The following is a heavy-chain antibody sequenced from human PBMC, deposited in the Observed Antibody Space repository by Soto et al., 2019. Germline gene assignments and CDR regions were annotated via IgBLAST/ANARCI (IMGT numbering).Heavy chain of an antibody. CDR2: IWYDGSNK. CDR3: ARDPSVAATGTFDY. J-gene: IGHJ4*02. D-gene: IGHD2-15*01. V-gene: IGHV3-33*01. Sequence: QVQLVESGGGVVQPGRSLRLSCAASGFTFSSYGMHWVRQAPGKGLEWVAVIWYDGSNKYYAYSVKGRFTISRDNSKNTLYLQMTSLRDEDTAVYYCARDPSVAATGTFDYWGQGTLVTVSS. CDR1: GFTFSSYG.